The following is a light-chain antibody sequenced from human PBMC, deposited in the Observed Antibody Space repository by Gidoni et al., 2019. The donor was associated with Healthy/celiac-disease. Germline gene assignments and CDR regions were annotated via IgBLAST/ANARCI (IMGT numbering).Light chain of an antibody. V-gene: IGKV3-20*01. CDR1: QSVSSSY. CDR2: GAS. J-gene: IGKJ4*01. CDR3: QQYGSSPGT. Sequence: EIVLTQSPGTLSLSPGERATLSCRASQSVSSSYLAWYQQKPGQPPRLIIYGASSRATGIPDRFSGSGSGTDFTLTISRLEPEDFAVYYCQQYGSSPGTFGGGTKVEIK.